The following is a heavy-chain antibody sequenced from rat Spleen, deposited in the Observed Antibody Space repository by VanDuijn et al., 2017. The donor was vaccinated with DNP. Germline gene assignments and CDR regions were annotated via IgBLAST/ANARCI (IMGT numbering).Heavy chain of an antibody. J-gene: IGHJ3*01. D-gene: IGHD1-11*01. CDR3: ARGGLATEGAY. Sequence: EVQLVESGGDLVQPGRSLKLSCVASGFTFNNYWMTWIRQVPGKGLEWVASISSSGGNTYYPDSVKGRFTISRHNAKNTLYLQMNSLRSEDTATYYCARGGLATEGAYWGQGTLVTVSS. CDR2: ISSSGGNT. CDR1: GFTFNNYW. V-gene: IGHV5-31*01.